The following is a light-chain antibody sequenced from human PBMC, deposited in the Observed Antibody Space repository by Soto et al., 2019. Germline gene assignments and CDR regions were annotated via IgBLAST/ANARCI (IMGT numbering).Light chain of an antibody. CDR2: EVS. CDR1: SSDVGGYNY. V-gene: IGLV2-14*01. Sequence: QSVLAQPASVSGSPGQSVTISCTGTSSDVGGYNYVSWYQQHSGKAPKLMICEVSNRPSGVSNRFSGSKSGNTASLTISGLQAEDEADYYCSSYTSSSTLVFGTGTKVTVL. CDR3: SSYTSSSTLV. J-gene: IGLJ1*01.